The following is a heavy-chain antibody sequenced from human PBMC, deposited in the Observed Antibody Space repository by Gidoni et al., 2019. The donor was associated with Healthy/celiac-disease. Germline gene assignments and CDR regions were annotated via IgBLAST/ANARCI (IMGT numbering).Heavy chain of an antibody. D-gene: IGHD6-19*01. CDR1: GFTFSSYW. CDR3: ARDVGAVAGTLAFDI. CDR2: IKQDGSEK. Sequence: EVQLVESGGCLVQPGGSLRLSCAASGFTFSSYWMSWVRQAPGKGLEWVANIKQDGSEKYYVDSVKGRFTISRDNAKNSLYLQMNSLRAEDTAVYYCARDVGAVAGTLAFDIWGQGTMVTVSS. V-gene: IGHV3-7*01. J-gene: IGHJ3*02.